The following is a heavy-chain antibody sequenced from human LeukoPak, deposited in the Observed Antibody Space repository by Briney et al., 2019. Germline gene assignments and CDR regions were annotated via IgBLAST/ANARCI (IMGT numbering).Heavy chain of an antibody. CDR1: GFTFSYYA. CDR3: APTPLHSSSWYH. Sequence: GGSLRLSCAASGFTFSYYAMNWVRQAPGKGLEWVSSISSSSSYIYYADSVKGRFTISRDNAKNSLYLQMNSLRAEDTAVYYCAPTPLHSSSWYHWGQGTLVTVSS. J-gene: IGHJ5*02. V-gene: IGHV3-21*01. D-gene: IGHD6-13*01. CDR2: ISSSSSYI.